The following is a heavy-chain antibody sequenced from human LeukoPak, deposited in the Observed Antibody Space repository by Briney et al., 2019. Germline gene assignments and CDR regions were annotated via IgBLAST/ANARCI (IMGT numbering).Heavy chain of an antibody. CDR3: ARESRRYYDSSGYYFDY. D-gene: IGHD3-22*01. CDR2: IIPIFGTA. V-gene: IGHV1-69*13. CDR1: GGTFSSYA. Sequence: ASVKVSCKASGGTFSSYAISWVRQAPGQGLEWMGGIIPIFGTANYAQKFQGRVTITADESTSTVYMELSSLRSEDTAVYYCARESRRYYDSSGYYFDYWGQGTLVTVSS. J-gene: IGHJ4*02.